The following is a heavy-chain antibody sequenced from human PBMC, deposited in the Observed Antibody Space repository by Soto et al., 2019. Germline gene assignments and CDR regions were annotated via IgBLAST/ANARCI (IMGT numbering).Heavy chain of an antibody. J-gene: IGHJ4*02. CDR1: GYTFTSYG. Sequence: ASVKVSCKASGYTFTSYGLSWVRQAPGQGLEWMGWINPYNGNTKDTQKLQGRVTMTTDTSTSTAYMELRSLRSDDTAVYYCAREYCDSTRCFWPDYWGQGALVTVSS. CDR3: AREYCDSTRCFWPDY. V-gene: IGHV1-18*01. CDR2: INPYNGNT. D-gene: IGHD2-2*01.